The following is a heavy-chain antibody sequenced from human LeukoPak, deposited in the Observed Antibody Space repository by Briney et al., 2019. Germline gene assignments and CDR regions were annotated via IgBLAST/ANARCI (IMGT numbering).Heavy chain of an antibody. V-gene: IGHV3-20*04. D-gene: IGHD4-17*01. Sequence: GGSLRLSCAASGFTFDDYGMSWVGHAPGKGLEGVSGINWNGGSTGYADSVKGRFTISRDNAKNSLYLQRNSLRAEDTALYYCAREREGGRTTVTTGGGFDYWGQGTLVTVSS. J-gene: IGHJ4*02. CDR1: GFTFDDYG. CDR3: AREREGGRTTVTTGGGFDY. CDR2: INWNGGST.